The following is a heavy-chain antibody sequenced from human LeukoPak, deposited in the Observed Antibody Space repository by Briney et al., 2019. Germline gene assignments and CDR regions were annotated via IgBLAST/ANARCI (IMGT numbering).Heavy chain of an antibody. D-gene: IGHD3-10*01. Sequence: KTSETLSLTCTVSGGSISSYYWSWIRQPPGKGLEWIGYIYYSGSTNYNPSLKSRVTISVDTSKNQFSLKLSSVTAADTAVYYCARKFTGIDYWGQGTLVTVSS. J-gene: IGHJ4*02. CDR1: GGSISSYY. CDR2: IYYSGST. V-gene: IGHV4-59*01. CDR3: ARKFTGIDY.